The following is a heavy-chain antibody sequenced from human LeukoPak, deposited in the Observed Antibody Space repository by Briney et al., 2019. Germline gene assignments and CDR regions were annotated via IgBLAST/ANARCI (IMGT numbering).Heavy chain of an antibody. CDR2: ISYDGSNK. D-gene: IGHD4-23*01. V-gene: IGHV3-30*18. Sequence: SGGSLRLSCAAPGFTFSSYGMHWVRQAPGKGLEWVAVISYDGSNKYYADSVKGRFTISRDNSKNTLYLQMNSLRAEDTAVYYCAKRSVVGHYGMDVWGQGTTVTVSS. CDR3: AKRSVVGHYGMDV. J-gene: IGHJ6*02. CDR1: GFTFSSYG.